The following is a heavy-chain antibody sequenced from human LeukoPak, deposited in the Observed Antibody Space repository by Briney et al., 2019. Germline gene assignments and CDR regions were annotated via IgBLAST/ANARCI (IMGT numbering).Heavy chain of an antibody. CDR2: TNPNSGNT. Sequence: ASVKVSCKASGYTFTSYDINWVRQATGQGLEWMGWTNPNSGNTGYAQKFQGRVTMTRSTSISTAYMELSSLRSEDTAVYYCAIKPYYDFWSGYFYWGQGTLVTVSS. CDR3: AIKPYYDFWSGYFY. CDR1: GYTFTSYD. V-gene: IGHV1-8*01. D-gene: IGHD3-3*01. J-gene: IGHJ4*02.